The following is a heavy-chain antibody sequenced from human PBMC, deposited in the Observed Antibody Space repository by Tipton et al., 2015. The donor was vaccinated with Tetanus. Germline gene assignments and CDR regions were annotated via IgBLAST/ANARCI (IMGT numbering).Heavy chain of an antibody. CDR3: ARDRDDYGDYAPGFDY. J-gene: IGHJ4*02. CDR2: IWYDGSNK. D-gene: IGHD4-17*01. V-gene: IGHV3-33*01. Sequence: SLRLSCAASGFTFSSYGMHWVRQAPGKGLEWVTVIWYDGSNKYYADSVKGRFTISRDNSKNTVYLQMNSLRAEDAAVYYCARDRDDYGDYAPGFDYWGQGTLVTVS. CDR1: GFTFSSYG.